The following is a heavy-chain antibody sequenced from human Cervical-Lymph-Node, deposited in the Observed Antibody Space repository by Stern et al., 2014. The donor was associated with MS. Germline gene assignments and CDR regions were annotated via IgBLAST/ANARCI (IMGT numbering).Heavy chain of an antibody. CDR1: GYTFTSYW. Sequence: DVQLVQSGPEVKRPGESLKISCQASGYTFTSYWIGGVRQLPGKGLEWIAIIFPGGSNIRSSPSFQGPVPISADKSSSTAYLQWNNLKASDTAIYYCARQRYFDYWGQGTLVTVSS. CDR2: IFPGGSNI. CDR3: ARQRYFDY. J-gene: IGHJ4*02. V-gene: IGHV5-51*01.